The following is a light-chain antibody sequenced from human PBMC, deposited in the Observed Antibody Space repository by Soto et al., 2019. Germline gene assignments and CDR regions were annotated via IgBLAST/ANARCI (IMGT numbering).Light chain of an antibody. CDR1: SSDVGAYNY. CDR3: TSYTTSSTGV. CDR2: DVN. Sequence: QSALTQPASVSGSPGQSITISCTGTSSDVGAYNYVSWCQQHPGKAPKLIIYDVNNRPSGVSNRFSGSKSGNTASLTISGLQADDEAYYYCTSYTTSSTGVFGGGTKLTVL. J-gene: IGLJ2*01. V-gene: IGLV2-14*01.